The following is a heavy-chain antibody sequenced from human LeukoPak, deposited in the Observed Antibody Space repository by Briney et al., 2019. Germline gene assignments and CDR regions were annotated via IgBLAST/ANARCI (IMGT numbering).Heavy chain of an antibody. J-gene: IGHJ6*03. V-gene: IGHV4-30-4*08. CDR2: IYYSGST. CDR1: GSSISSGDYY. D-gene: IGHD3-22*01. Sequence: PSETMSPTCTVSGSSISSGDYYWRWIRQPPGKGLEWIGYIYYSGSTYYNPSLKSRVTISVDTSKKQFSLKLSSVTTAVTAVYYCVRYGSSGYYLDYYYMDVWGKETTVTVSS. CDR3: VRYGSSGYYLDYYYMDV.